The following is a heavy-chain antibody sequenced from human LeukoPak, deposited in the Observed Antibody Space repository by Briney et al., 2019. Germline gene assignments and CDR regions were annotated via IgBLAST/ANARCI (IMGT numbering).Heavy chain of an antibody. D-gene: IGHD1-26*01. V-gene: IGHV4-59*01. CDR2: IYYSGST. J-gene: IGHJ3*02. Sequence: SETLSLTCAVYGGSFSGYYWSWIRQPPGKGLEWIGYIYYSGSTNYNPSLKSRVTISVDTSKNQFSLKLSSVTAADTAVDYCARGGRRELQNDAFDIWGQGTMVTVSS. CDR1: GGSFSGYY. CDR3: ARGGRRELQNDAFDI.